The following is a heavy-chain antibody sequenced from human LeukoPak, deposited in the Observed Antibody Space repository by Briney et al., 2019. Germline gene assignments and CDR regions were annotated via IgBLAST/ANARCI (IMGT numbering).Heavy chain of an antibody. J-gene: IGHJ6*02. Sequence: ASVKVSCKASGYTFTGYYILWVRQAPGQGLEWMGWINPTSGGTNSTQKFQGRVTMTRDTSINTAYIQLSSLRSDDTAMYYCARARYYGSGTYPQGLDVWGQGTTVTVSS. V-gene: IGHV1-2*02. D-gene: IGHD3-10*01. CDR1: GYTFTGYY. CDR3: ARARYYGSGTYPQGLDV. CDR2: INPTSGGT.